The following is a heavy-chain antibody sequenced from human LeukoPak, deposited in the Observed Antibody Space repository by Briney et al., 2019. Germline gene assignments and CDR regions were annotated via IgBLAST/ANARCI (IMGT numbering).Heavy chain of an antibody. CDR1: GFTVSSYA. Sequence: GGSLRLSCAASGFTVSSYAMHWVRQPIGKGLEWVSALGIAGDTFYPGSVKGRFTISRDNAKNSLFLQMNSLRAEDTAVYYCARDNGWSADFWGQGTLVTVSS. D-gene: IGHD2-15*01. CDR3: ARDNGWSADF. CDR2: LGIAGDT. V-gene: IGHV3-13*01. J-gene: IGHJ4*02.